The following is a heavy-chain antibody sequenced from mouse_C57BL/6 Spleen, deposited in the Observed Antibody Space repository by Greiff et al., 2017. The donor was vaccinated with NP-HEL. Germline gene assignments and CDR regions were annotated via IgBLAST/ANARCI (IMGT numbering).Heavy chain of an antibody. CDR2: INPYNGGT. CDR3: ARHQSEVYGTDY. V-gene: IGHV1-19*01. CDR1: GYTFTDYY. J-gene: IGHJ2*01. D-gene: IGHD1-1*01. Sequence: EVQLQQSGPVLVKPGASVKMSCKASGYTFTDYYMNWVKQSHGKSLEWIGVINPYNGGTSYNQKFKGKATLTVDKSSSTAYMELNSLTSEDSAVYYCARHQSEVYGTDYWGQGTTLTVSS.